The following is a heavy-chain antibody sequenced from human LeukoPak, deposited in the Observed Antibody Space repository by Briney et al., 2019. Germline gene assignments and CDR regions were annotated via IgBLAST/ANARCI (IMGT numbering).Heavy chain of an antibody. D-gene: IGHD3-22*01. Sequence: ASVKVSCKASGYTFTGYYMHWVRQAPGQGLEWMGWINPNSGGTNYAQKFQGRVTMTRDTSISTAYMELSRLRSDDTAVYYCARGPEYYYNSSGYLGCDYWGQGTLVTVSS. CDR2: INPNSGGT. CDR3: ARGPEYYYNSSGYLGCDY. CDR1: GYTFTGYY. V-gene: IGHV1-2*02. J-gene: IGHJ4*02.